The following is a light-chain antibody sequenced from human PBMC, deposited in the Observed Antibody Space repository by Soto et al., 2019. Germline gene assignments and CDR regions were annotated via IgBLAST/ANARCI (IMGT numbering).Light chain of an antibody. CDR2: AAS. Sequence: IQLTQSPSSLSASIGDRVTITCRASQGISSFLAWYQQKPGKAPKLLIYAASTLQSGIPSRFSASGSGTDFTLTTSTLQPADFATYYCQQLNIDSYPGTFSQGTRLAIK. V-gene: IGKV1-9*01. CDR3: QQLNIDSYPGT. CDR1: QGISSF. J-gene: IGKJ5*01.